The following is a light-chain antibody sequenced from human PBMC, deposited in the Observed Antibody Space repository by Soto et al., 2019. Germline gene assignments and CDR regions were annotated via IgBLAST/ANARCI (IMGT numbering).Light chain of an antibody. V-gene: IGKV4-1*01. Sequence: DIVMTQSPDSLAVSLGERATINCKSSQSVLYSSNNKNFLAWYQQKSGQPPKLLIYWASTRESGVPDRFSGGGSGTDFTLTISSLQAEDVAVYYCQQYYSTPRTFGQGTKVEIK. CDR3: QQYYSTPRT. J-gene: IGKJ1*01. CDR1: QSVLYSSNNKNF. CDR2: WAS.